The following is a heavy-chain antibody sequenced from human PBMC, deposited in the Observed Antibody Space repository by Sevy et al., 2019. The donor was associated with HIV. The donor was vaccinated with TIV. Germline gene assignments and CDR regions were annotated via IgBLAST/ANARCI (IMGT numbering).Heavy chain of an antibody. CDR1: GFTFSANW. CDR2: IKGDGSDK. CDR3: AHETFGRFES. J-gene: IGHJ4*02. V-gene: IGHV3-7*01. Sequence: GGSLRLSCAASGFTFSANWMNWVRQAPGKGLEWVANIKGDGSDKQYVDSVEGRFTISTDNAKNLLYLQMNSLRVEDTAVYYCAHETFGRFESWGQGTLVTVSS. D-gene: IGHD3-16*01.